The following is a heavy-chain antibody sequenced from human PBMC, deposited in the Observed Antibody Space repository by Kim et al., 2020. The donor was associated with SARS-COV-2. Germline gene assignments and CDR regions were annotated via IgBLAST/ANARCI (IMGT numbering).Heavy chain of an antibody. J-gene: IGHJ4*01. V-gene: IGHV3-30*02. CDR3: AKVLTMVVSGSPLDY. Sequence: DSVKGRFTIARDNSKNTLYLQMNSLSTEDTAVYYCAKVLTMVVSGSPLDYWAQGTLVTVSS. D-gene: IGHD3-22*01.